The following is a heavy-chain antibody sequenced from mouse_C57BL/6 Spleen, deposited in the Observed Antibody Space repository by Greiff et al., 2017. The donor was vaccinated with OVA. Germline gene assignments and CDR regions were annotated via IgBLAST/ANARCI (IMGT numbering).Heavy chain of an antibody. V-gene: IGHV5-12*01. CDR1: GFTFSDYY. CDR2: ISNGGGST. Sequence: VESGGGLVQPGGSLTLSCAASGFTFSDYYMYWVRQTPEKRLEWVAYISNGGGSTYYPDTVKGRFTISRDNAKNTLYRQMSRLKSEDTAMYYCARHGRLYWYFDVWGTGTTVTVSS. CDR3: ARHGRLYWYFDV. J-gene: IGHJ1*03.